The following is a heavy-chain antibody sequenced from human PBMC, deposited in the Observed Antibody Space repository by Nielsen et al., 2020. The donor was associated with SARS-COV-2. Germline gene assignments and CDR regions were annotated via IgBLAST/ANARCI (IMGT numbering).Heavy chain of an antibody. V-gene: IGHV3-23*01. CDR3: AKGLCSSTSCYRIDY. Sequence: GSLRLSCAASGFTFSSYAMSWVRQAPGKGLEWVSAISGSGGSTYYADSVKGRFTISRDNSKNTLYLQMNSLRAEDTAVYYCAKGLCSSTSCYRIDYWGQGTLVTVSS. D-gene: IGHD2-2*01. CDR1: GFTFSSYA. CDR2: ISGSGGST. J-gene: IGHJ4*02.